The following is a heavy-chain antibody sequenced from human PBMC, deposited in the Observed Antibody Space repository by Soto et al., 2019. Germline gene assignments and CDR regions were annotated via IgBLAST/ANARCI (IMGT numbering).Heavy chain of an antibody. V-gene: IGHV3-74*01. J-gene: IGHJ6*02. CDR1: GFTFSSYW. Sequence: GGSLRLSCAASGFTFSSYWMHWVRQAPGKGLVWVSRINSDGSSTSYADSVKGRFTISRDSAKNTLYLQMNSLRAEDTAVYYCAREGTGYYDSSGYGYYYYGMDVWGQGTTVTVSS. D-gene: IGHD3-22*01. CDR3: AREGTGYYDSSGYGYYYYGMDV. CDR2: INSDGSST.